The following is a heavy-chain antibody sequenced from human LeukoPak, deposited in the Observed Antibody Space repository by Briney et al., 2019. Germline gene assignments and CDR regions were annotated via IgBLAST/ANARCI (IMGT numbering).Heavy chain of an antibody. CDR3: ARDTLRGDWAFDY. V-gene: IGHV3-21*01. J-gene: IGHJ4*02. D-gene: IGHD2-21*02. Sequence: GGSLRLSCAASGFTFSSYSMNWVRQAPGKGLEWVSSISSSSSYIYYADSVRGRFTISRDNAKNSLYLQMNSLRAEDTAVYYCARDTLRGDWAFDYWGQGTLVTVSS. CDR2: ISSSSSYI. CDR1: GFTFSSYS.